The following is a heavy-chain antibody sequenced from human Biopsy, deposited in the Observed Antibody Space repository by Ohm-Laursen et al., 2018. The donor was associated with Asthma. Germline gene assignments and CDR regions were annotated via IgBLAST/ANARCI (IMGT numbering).Heavy chain of an antibody. CDR1: GFSFSEFV. CDR2: ISKDASTQ. J-gene: IGHJ3*02. CDR3: VRDGTDDAFDI. Sequence: SLRLSCAASGFSFSEFVMHWVRQAPGKGLEWVGVISKDASTQDYADSVKGRFTMARDNSKNTLDLRMNSLREEDTAVYYCVRDGTDDAFDIWGQGTVVSVSS. V-gene: IGHV3-30*03. D-gene: IGHD1-1*01.